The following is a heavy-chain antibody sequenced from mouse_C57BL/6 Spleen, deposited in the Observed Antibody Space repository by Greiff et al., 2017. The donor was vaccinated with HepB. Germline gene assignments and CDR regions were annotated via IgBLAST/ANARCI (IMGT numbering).Heavy chain of an antibody. Sequence: VKLMESGAELVKPGASVKISCKASGYAFSSYWMNWVKQRPGKGLEWIGQIYPGDGDTNYNGKFKGKATLTADKSSSTAYMQLSSLTSEDSAVYFCARLTGGIFDYWGQGTTLTVSS. V-gene: IGHV1-80*01. CDR1: GYAFSSYW. CDR2: IYPGDGDT. D-gene: IGHD4-1*01. CDR3: ARLTGGIFDY. J-gene: IGHJ2*01.